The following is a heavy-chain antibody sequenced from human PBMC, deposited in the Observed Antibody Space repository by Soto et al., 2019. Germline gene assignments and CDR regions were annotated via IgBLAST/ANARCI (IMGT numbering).Heavy chain of an antibody. CDR2: IDPSDSYT. CDR3: ARHEGGLKNWFDP. D-gene: IGHD3-16*01. Sequence: EVQLVQSGAEVKKPGESLRISCKGSGYSFTVYWISWVRQMPGKGLEWMGRIDPSDSYTNYSPSFQGHVTISAGKSISTAYLQWSSLKASDTAMYYCARHEGGLKNWFDPWGQGTLVTVSS. CDR1: GYSFTVYW. V-gene: IGHV5-10-1*01. J-gene: IGHJ5*02.